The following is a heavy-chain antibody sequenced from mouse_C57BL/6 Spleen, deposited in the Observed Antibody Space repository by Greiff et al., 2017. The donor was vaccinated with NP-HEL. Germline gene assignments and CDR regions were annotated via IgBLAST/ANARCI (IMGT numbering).Heavy chain of an antibody. Sequence: VQLQQPGAELVKPGASVKMSCKASGYTFTSYWITWVKQRPGQGLEWIGDIYPGSGSTNYNEKFKSKATLTVDTSSSTAYMQLSSLTSEDSAVYYCARESFYYGSSYRYFDVWGTGTTVTVSS. J-gene: IGHJ1*03. CDR3: ARESFYYGSSYRYFDV. D-gene: IGHD1-1*01. CDR2: IYPGSGST. CDR1: GYTFTSYW. V-gene: IGHV1-55*01.